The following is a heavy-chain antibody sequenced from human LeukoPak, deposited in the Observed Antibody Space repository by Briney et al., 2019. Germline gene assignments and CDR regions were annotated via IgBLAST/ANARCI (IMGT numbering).Heavy chain of an antibody. V-gene: IGHV4-59*08. CDR1: GGSISSYY. CDR2: IYYSGST. D-gene: IGHD2-15*01. J-gene: IGHJ5*02. CDR3: ARNESVVVAGRPKYNWFDP. Sequence: SETLSLTCTVSGGSISSYYWSWIRQPPGKGLEWIGYIYYSGSTNYNPSLKSRVTISVDTSRNQFSLKLSSVTAADTAVYFCARNESVVVAGRPKYNWFDPWGQGTLVTVSS.